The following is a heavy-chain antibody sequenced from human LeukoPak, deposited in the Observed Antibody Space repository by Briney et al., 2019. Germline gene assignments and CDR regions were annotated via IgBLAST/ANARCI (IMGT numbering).Heavy chain of an antibody. CDR2: INHSGST. V-gene: IGHV4-34*01. J-gene: IGHJ4*02. CDR3: ARGLPPYDFWSGYYRMHFDY. D-gene: IGHD3-3*01. CDR1: GVSFSGYY. Sequence: PSETLSLTCAVYGVSFSGYYWSWIRQPPGKGLEWIGEINHSGSTNYNPSLKSRVTISVYTSKNQFSLKLSSVTAADTAVYYCARGLPPYDFWSGYYRMHFDYWGQGTLVTVSS.